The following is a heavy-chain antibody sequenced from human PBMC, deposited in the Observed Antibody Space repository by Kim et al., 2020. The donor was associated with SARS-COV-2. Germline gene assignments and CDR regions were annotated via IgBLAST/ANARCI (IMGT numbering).Heavy chain of an antibody. D-gene: IGHD2-2*02. V-gene: IGHV3-23*01. CDR1: GFTFSSYA. Sequence: GGSLRLSCAASGFTFSSYAMSWVRQAPGKGLEWVSAISGSGGSTYYADSVKGRFTISRDNSKNTLYLQMNSLRAEDTAVYYCVGYQLLYSPLDYWGQGTLVTVSS. CDR3: VGYQLLYSPLDY. CDR2: ISGSGGST. J-gene: IGHJ4*02.